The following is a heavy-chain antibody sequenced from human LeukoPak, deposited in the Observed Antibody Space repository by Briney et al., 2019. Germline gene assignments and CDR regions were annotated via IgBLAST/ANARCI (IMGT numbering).Heavy chain of an antibody. CDR1: GFTFGDYA. CDR3: TRDLYYDFWSGFDY. D-gene: IGHD3-3*01. Sequence: GGSLRLSCTASGFTFGDYAMSWVRQAPGKGLEWVGFIRSKAYGGTTEYAASVKGRFTISRDDFKSIAYLQMNSLKTEDTAVYYCTRDLYYDFWSGFDYWGQGTLVTVSS. J-gene: IGHJ4*02. CDR2: IRSKAYGGTT. V-gene: IGHV3-49*04.